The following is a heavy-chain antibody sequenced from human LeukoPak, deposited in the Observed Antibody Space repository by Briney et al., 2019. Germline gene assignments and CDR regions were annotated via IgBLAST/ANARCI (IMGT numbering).Heavy chain of an antibody. Sequence: GGSLRLSCAASGFTFSSYWMHWVRQAPGKGLVWVSRINSDGSTTNYADSVKGRFTISRDNAKNTLYLQMNSLRAEDTALYYCAKDGVGYSYGHYYYYYMDVWGKGTTVTVSS. D-gene: IGHD5-18*01. J-gene: IGHJ6*03. CDR3: AKDGVGYSYGHYYYYYMDV. CDR1: GFTFSSYW. CDR2: INSDGSTT. V-gene: IGHV3-74*01.